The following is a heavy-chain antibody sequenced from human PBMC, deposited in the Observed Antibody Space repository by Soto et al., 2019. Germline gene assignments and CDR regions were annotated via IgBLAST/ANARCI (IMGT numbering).Heavy chain of an antibody. CDR2: IYYSGST. J-gene: IGHJ6*02. V-gene: IGHV4-31*03. Sequence: PSETLSLTCTVSGGSISSGGYYWSWIRQHPGKGLEWIGYIYYSGSTYYNPSLKSRVTISVDTSKNQFSLKLSSVTAADTAVYYCARGGYYDFWSGYYKGPDYYYGMDVWGQGTTVTVSS. CDR1: GGSISSGGYY. CDR3: ARGGYYDFWSGYYKGPDYYYGMDV. D-gene: IGHD3-3*01.